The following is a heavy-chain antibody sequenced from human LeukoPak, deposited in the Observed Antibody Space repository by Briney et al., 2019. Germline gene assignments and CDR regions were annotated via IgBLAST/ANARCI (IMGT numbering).Heavy chain of an antibody. Sequence: PSETLSLTCTVSGGSISSYYWSWIRQSAGKGLEWIGHIYTSGSTNYNPSLKSRVTMSVDTSKNQFSLKLSSVTAADTAVYYCARVDTTGYYYYYGMDVWGQGTTVTVSS. J-gene: IGHJ6*02. D-gene: IGHD2/OR15-2a*01. CDR3: ARVDTTGYYYYYGMDV. V-gene: IGHV4-4*07. CDR1: GGSISSYY. CDR2: IYTSGST.